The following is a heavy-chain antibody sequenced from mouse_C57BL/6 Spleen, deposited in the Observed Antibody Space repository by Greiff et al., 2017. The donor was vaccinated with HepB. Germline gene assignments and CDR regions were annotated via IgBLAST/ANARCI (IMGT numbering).Heavy chain of an antibody. CDR3: AREDHYSNYEGFDY. D-gene: IGHD2-5*01. CDR1: GYTFTSYW. CDR2: IDPSDSET. Sequence: VQLQQPGAELVRPGSSVKLSCKASGYTFTSYWMHWVKQRPIQGLEWIGNIDPSDSETHYNQKFKDKATLTVDKSSSTAYMQLSSLTSEDSAVYYCAREDHYSNYEGFDYWGQGTTLTVSS. J-gene: IGHJ2*01. V-gene: IGHV1-52*01.